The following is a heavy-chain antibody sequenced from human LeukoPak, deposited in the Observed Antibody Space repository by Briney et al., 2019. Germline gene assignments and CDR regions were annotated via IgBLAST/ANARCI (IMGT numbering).Heavy chain of an antibody. Sequence: KPWETLSLTGTVSGGAIINLFWSWIGQPPGKALDWIGYIYYIGNTNYNPPLKSRVRISVTTSKNQLSLKLSPVTAADTAVYYRARYGLWSFDYWGQGALVTVSS. CDR1: GGAIINLF. J-gene: IGHJ4*02. CDR3: ARYGLWSFDY. CDR2: IYYIGNT. V-gene: IGHV4-59*08. D-gene: IGHD2-21*01.